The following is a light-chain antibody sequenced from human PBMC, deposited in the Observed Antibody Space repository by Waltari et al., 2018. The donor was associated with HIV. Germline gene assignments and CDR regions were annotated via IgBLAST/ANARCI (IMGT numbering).Light chain of an antibody. CDR3: AAWDDSLNGWV. CDR2: SNN. V-gene: IGLV1-44*01. J-gene: IGLJ3*02. Sequence: QSVLTQPPSASGTPGQRVTISCSGSSSNIGSNTVNWYQPLPGTAPKLLIYSNNQRPAGVPARFAGSKSGTSASLAISGLQSDVEAAFYCAAWDDSLNGWVFGGGTKLTVL. CDR1: SSNIGSNT.